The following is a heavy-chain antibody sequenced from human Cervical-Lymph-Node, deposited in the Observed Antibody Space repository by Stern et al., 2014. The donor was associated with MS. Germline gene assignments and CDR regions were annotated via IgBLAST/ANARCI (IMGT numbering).Heavy chain of an antibody. V-gene: IGHV4-31*03. J-gene: IGHJ5*01. D-gene: IGHD2-2*01. CDR2: IYHSGST. Sequence: QLQLQESGPGLVKPSQTLSLTCTVSGGSISSGGYFWSWIRQHPGKGLEWVGFIYHSGSTYYNTSLKSRVTISVDTSKNHFSLNLSSVTAADTAVYYCARKGAIVPAAIENWFDSWGQGTLVTVSS. CDR1: GGSISSGGYF. CDR3: ARKGAIVPAAIENWFDS.